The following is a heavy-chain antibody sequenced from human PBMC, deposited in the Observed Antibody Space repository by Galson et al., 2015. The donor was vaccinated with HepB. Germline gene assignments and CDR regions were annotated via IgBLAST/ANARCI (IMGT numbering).Heavy chain of an antibody. Sequence: QSGAEVKKPGESLKISCKGSGYSFTSYWIGWVRQMPGKGLEWMGIIYPGDSDTRYSPSFQGQVTISADKSISTAYLQWSSLKASDTAMYYCAAGIVVVPAATPDSGYYGMDVWGQGTTVTVSS. CDR3: AAGIVVVPAATPDSGYYGMDV. CDR1: GYSFTSYW. V-gene: IGHV5-51*01. J-gene: IGHJ6*02. D-gene: IGHD2-2*01. CDR2: IYPGDSDT.